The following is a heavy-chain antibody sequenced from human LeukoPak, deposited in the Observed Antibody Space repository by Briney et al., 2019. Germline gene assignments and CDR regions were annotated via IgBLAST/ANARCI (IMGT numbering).Heavy chain of an antibody. CDR1: GFTFSSFA. V-gene: IGHV3-23*01. D-gene: IGHD6-19*01. CDR2: INLNCGST. CDR3: AKDRRGWPTGFDY. Sequence: GGSLRLSCAASGFTFSSFAITWVRQAPGKGLEWVSSINLNCGSTYYADSVRGRFTISRDNSRNTVYVQMNSLTVEDTAIYYCAKDRRGWPTGFDYWGQGTLVSVSS. J-gene: IGHJ4*02.